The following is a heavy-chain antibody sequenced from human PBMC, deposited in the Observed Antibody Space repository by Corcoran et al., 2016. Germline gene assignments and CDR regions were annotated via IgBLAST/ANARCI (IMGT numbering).Heavy chain of an antibody. J-gene: IGHJ6*02. CDR3: ARGRGRMGSLELDNYHVGKDV. D-gene: IGHD1-7*01. CDR2: ISHDGSTK. CDR1: GFTFSSYG. Sequence: QVQLVESGGGVVQPGRSLRLSCVVSGFTFSSYGIHWVRQAPVKGLEWVAVISHDGSTKYYADSVKGRFTISRDNSKNTLYLQMNSLTFEDTALYYCARGRGRMGSLELDNYHVGKDVWGQGTTVTVSS. V-gene: IGHV3-30*03.